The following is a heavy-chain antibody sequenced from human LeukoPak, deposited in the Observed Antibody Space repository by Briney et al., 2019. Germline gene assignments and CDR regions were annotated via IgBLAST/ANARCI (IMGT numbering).Heavy chain of an antibody. CDR1: GFTFSDYY. J-gene: IGHJ6*02. CDR3: ARDPYFMVDRVYYYYGMDV. CDR2: ISSSGSTI. D-gene: IGHD2-15*01. V-gene: IGHV3-11*01. Sequence: GGSLRLSCAASGFTFSDYYMSWIRQAPGKGLEWVSYISSSGSTIYYADSVKGRFTISRDNAKNSLYLQMNSLRAEDTAVYYCARDPYFMVDRVYYYYGMDVWGQGTTVTVSS.